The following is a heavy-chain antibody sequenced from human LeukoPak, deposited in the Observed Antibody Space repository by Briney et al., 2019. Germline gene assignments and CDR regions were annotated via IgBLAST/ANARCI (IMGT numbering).Heavy chain of an antibody. CDR2: IKSKADGETI. D-gene: IGHD1-20*01. CDR3: STLTSRGLSDS. V-gene: IGHV3-15*07. CDR1: GFTFTNAW. J-gene: IGHJ4*02. Sequence: GGSLRLSCAASGFTFTNAWMNWVRQAPGKGLEWVGRIKSKADGETIDYAAPVKGRFTFSRDDTKNMLYLQMNSLKSEDTAVYYCSTLTSRGLSDSWGQGTLVTVSS.